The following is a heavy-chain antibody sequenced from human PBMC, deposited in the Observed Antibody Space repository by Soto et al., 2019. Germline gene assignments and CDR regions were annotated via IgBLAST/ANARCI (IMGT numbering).Heavy chain of an antibody. Sequence: SETLSLTCAVSGGSISSGGYSWSWIRQPPGKGLEWIGYIYHSGSTYYNPSLKSRVTISVDRSKNQFSLKLNSVSAADTAVYYCARGPSGDKVDYWGQGIQVTVSS. V-gene: IGHV4-30-2*01. CDR3: ARGPSGDKVDY. CDR2: IYHSGST. CDR1: GGSISSGGYS. J-gene: IGHJ4*02. D-gene: IGHD7-27*01.